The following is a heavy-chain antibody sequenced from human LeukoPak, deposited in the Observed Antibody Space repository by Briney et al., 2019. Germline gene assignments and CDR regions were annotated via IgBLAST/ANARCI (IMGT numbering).Heavy chain of an antibody. V-gene: IGHV1-18*01. CDR1: GYTFTSYG. CDR3: ARAVRDYYDSSGDSPDY. CDR2: ISVYNGNT. Sequence: ASVKVSCKASGYTFTSYGISWVRQAPGQGLEGMGWISVYNGNTNYAQKLQGRVTMTTDTSTSTAYMELRSLRSDDTAVYYCARAVRDYYDSSGDSPDYWGQGTLVTVSS. J-gene: IGHJ4*02. D-gene: IGHD3-22*01.